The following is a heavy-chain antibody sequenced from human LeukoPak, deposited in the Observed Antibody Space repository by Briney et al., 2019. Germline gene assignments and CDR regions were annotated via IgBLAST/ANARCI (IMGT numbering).Heavy chain of an antibody. CDR1: GFTVSSHY. Sequence: PGGSLRLSCEASGFTVSSHYMTWVRQAPGKGLEWVSLISSGSSTYYADSVKGRFTISRDNSKNTLYLQLNSLRADDTAVYYCARRRSKAYENWGQGTLVTVSS. CDR2: ISSGSST. D-gene: IGHD3-22*01. V-gene: IGHV3-53*01. J-gene: IGHJ4*02. CDR3: ARRRSKAYEN.